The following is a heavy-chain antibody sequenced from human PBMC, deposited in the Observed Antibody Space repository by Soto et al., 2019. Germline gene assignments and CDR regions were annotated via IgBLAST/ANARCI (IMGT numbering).Heavy chain of an antibody. CDR2: ISWNSGSI. CDR1: GFTFDDYA. CDR3: AKDTIPYSSGWYYFDY. J-gene: IGHJ4*02. Sequence: GGSLRLSCAASGFTFDDYAMHWVRQAPGKGLEWVSGISWNSGSIGYADSVKGRFTISRDNAKNSLYLQMNSLRAEDTALYYCAKDTIPYSSGWYYFDYWGQGTLVTVS. V-gene: IGHV3-9*01. D-gene: IGHD6-19*01.